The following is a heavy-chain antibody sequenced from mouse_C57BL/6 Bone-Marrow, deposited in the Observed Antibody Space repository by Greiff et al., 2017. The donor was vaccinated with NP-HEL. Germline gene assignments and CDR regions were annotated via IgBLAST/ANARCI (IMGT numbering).Heavy chain of an antibody. Sequence: EVQLQQSGTVLARPGASVKMSCKTSGYTFTSYWMHWVKQRPGQGLEWIGAIYPGNSDTSYNQKFKGKAKLTAVTSASTAYMELSSLTNEDSAVYYCTKIYYYGSSYSAWFAYWGQGTLVTVSA. V-gene: IGHV1-5*01. J-gene: IGHJ3*01. D-gene: IGHD1-1*01. CDR1: GYTFTSYW. CDR3: TKIYYYGSSYSAWFAY. CDR2: IYPGNSDT.